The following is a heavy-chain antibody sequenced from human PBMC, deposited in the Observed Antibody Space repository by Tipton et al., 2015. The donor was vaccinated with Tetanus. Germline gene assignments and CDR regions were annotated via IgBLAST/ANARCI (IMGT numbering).Heavy chain of an antibody. V-gene: IGHV4-39*07. J-gene: IGHJ5*02. CDR2: VSYSGST. Sequence: TLSLTCTVSGASISSNTYYWGWIRQPPGKGLEWIASVSYSGSTYYNPSLKSRVTMSLDTSKNQFSVRLSSVTAADTAVYYCARDQGGGRVARLNWFGPWGQGTLVTVSS. CDR3: ARDQGGGRVARLNWFGP. CDR1: GASISSNTYY. D-gene: IGHD3-16*01.